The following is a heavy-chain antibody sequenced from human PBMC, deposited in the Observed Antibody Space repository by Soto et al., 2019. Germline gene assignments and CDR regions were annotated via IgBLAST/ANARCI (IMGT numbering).Heavy chain of an antibody. J-gene: IGHJ4*02. CDR2: IYYSGST. Sequence: PSETLSLTCAVYGGSFSGYDWTWIRQPPGKGLEWIGYIYYSGSTNYNPSLKSRVTISVDTSKNQFSLKLSSVTAADTAVYYCVAFRGQELDYWGQGTLVTVSS. CDR1: GGSFSGYD. V-gene: IGHV4-59*01. CDR3: VAFRGQELDY.